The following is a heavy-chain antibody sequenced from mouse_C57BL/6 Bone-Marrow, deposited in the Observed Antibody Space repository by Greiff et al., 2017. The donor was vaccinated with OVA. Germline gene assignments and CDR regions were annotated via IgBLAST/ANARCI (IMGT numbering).Heavy chain of an antibody. V-gene: IGHV1-74*01. D-gene: IGHD2-4*01. J-gene: IGHJ2*01. Sequence: QVQLQQPGAELVKPGASVKVSCKASGYTFTSYWMHWVKQRPGQGLEWIGRIHPSDSDTNYNQKFKGKATWPVDKSSSTAYMQLSSLTSEDSAVYYCAIDYDYDGYYFDYWGQGTTLTVSS. CDR1: GYTFTSYW. CDR2: IHPSDSDT. CDR3: AIDYDYDGYYFDY.